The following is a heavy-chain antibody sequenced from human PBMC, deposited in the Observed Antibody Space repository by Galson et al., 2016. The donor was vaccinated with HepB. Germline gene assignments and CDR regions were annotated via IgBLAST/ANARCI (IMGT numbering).Heavy chain of an antibody. V-gene: IGHV3-30-3*01. CDR1: GFTFSNYA. CDR2: TDGTNK. D-gene: IGHD1-26*01. J-gene: IGHJ4*02. Sequence: SLRLSCAVSGFTFSNYAMHWVRQAPGKGLEWVAVTDGTNKYYADSVKGRFTISRDDSKSTLYLQMDRLRAEDKAVSYCATDPIVGVPDYFDYWGQGTLVTVSS. CDR3: ATDPIVGVPDYFDY.